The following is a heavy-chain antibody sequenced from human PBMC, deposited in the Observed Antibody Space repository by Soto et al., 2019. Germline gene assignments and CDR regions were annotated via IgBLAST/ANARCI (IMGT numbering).Heavy chain of an antibody. V-gene: IGHV4-59*01. CDR3: ARAETYCDFWSGYYRWFDP. Sequence: XTLSLTCTVSGGSISSYYWSWIRQPPGKGLELIGYIYYSGSTNYNPSLKSRVTISVDTSKNQFSLKLSSVTAADTAVYYCARAETYCDFWSGYYRWFDPWGQGTLVTVSS. D-gene: IGHD3-3*01. CDR1: GGSISSYY. CDR2: IYYSGST. J-gene: IGHJ5*02.